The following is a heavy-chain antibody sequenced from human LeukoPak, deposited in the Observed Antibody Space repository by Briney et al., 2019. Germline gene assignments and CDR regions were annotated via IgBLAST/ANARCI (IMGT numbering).Heavy chain of an antibody. CDR2: IRYDGSNK. CDR3: TSDYYDSSGLYYFDY. Sequence: GGSLRLSCAASGFTFSSYGMHWVRQAPGKGLESVAFIRYDGSNKYYADSVKGRFTISRDNSKNTLYLQMNSLRAEDTAVYYCTSDYYDSSGLYYFDYWGQGTLVTVSS. D-gene: IGHD3-22*01. CDR1: GFTFSSYG. V-gene: IGHV3-30*02. J-gene: IGHJ4*02.